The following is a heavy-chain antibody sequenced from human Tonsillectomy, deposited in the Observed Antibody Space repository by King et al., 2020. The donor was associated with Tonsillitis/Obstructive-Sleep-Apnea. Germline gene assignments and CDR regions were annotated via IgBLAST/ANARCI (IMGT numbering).Heavy chain of an antibody. J-gene: IGHJ6*03. CDR3: ARGSGDCGGDCSWGYYYYYMDV. V-gene: IGHV3-33*01. D-gene: IGHD2-21*01. Sequence: VQLVESGGGVVQPGRSLRLSCAASGFTFSSYGMHWVRQAPGKGLEWVAVIWYDGSNKYYSDSVKGRFTISRDNSKNTLYLQMNSLRAEDTAVYYCARGSGDCGGDCSWGYYYYYMDVWGKGTTVTVSS. CDR1: GFTFSSYG. CDR2: IWYDGSNK.